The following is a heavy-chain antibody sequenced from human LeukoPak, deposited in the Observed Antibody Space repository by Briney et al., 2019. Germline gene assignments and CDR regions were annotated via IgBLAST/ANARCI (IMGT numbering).Heavy chain of an antibody. Sequence: SQTLSLTCAISGDSVSSNSAAWNWIRQSPSRGLEWLGRTYYRSKWYNDYAVSVKSRITINPDTSKNQFSLQLNSVTPEDTAVYYCARDKADGGSYGTPAIQGIDYWGQGTLVTVSS. J-gene: IGHJ4*02. CDR1: GDSVSSNSAA. V-gene: IGHV6-1*01. D-gene: IGHD1-26*01. CDR2: TYYRSKWYN. CDR3: ARDKADGGSYGTPAIQGIDY.